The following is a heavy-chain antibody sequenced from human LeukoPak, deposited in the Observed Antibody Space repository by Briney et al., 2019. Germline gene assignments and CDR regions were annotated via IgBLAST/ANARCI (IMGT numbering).Heavy chain of an antibody. CDR3: ALISSTTVTYY. CDR2: MNPNSGNT. J-gene: IGHJ4*02. Sequence: GASVKVSCKASGYTFTSYDINWVRQATGQGLEWMGWMNPNSGNTGYAQKFQGRVTMTRNTSISTAYMELSRLRSDDTAVYYCALISSTTVTYYWGQGTLVTVSS. CDR1: GYTFTSYD. D-gene: IGHD4-17*01. V-gene: IGHV1-8*01.